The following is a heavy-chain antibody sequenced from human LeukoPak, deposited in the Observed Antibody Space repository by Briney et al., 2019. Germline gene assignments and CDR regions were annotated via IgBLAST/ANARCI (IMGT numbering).Heavy chain of an antibody. CDR1: GFTFSSYA. J-gene: IGHJ6*02. CDR3: ARGKKGLYYYYGMDV. Sequence: GGSLRLSCAASGFTFSSYAMFWVRQAPGKGLVWVSRINSDGSSTSYADSVKGRFTISRDNAKNTLYLQMNSLRAEDTAVYYCARGKKGLYYYYGMDVWGQGTTVTVSS. V-gene: IGHV3-74*01. D-gene: IGHD3-16*01. CDR2: INSDGSST.